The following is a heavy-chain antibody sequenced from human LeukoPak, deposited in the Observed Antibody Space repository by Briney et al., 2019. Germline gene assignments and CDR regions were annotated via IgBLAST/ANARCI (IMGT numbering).Heavy chain of an antibody. Sequence: SETLSLTCTVSGDSVSGISFYGSWMRQPPGKGLQYIGYIQYSGSTNYNPSLKSRVTISVDTSKNQFSLKLSSVTAADTAVYYCARYYDSSGYWSTPHFDYWGQGTLVTVSS. CDR3: ARYYDSSGYWSTPHFDY. CDR2: IQYSGST. V-gene: IGHV4-61*01. D-gene: IGHD3-22*01. CDR1: GDSVSGISFY. J-gene: IGHJ4*02.